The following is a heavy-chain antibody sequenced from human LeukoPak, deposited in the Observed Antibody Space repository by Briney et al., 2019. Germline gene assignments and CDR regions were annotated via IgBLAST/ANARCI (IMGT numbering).Heavy chain of an antibody. Sequence: GGTLRLSCAASGFTFSSYGMSWVRQAPGKGLEWVSVISGSGGRTYYADSVKGRFTISRDNSKNSLFLQMNSLRAEDTAVYYCARVLRYCSGGNCYSGGLGYMDVWGKGTTVTISS. CDR1: GFTFSSYG. CDR3: ARVLRYCSGGNCYSGGLGYMDV. D-gene: IGHD2-15*01. V-gene: IGHV3-23*01. J-gene: IGHJ6*03. CDR2: ISGSGGRT.